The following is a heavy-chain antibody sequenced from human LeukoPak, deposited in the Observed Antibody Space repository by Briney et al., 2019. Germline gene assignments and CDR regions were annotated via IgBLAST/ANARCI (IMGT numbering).Heavy chain of an antibody. D-gene: IGHD1-26*01. CDR3: ARGTGYSVFDI. CDR2: INSDGSST. J-gene: IGHJ3*02. Sequence: GGSLRLSCAASGFTFSSYWMHWVRQAPGKGLFWVSRINSDGSSTSYADSVKGRFTISTDNAKNTLYLQMNSLRAEDTAVYYCARGTGYSVFDIWGQGTMVTVSS. V-gene: IGHV3-74*01. CDR1: GFTFSSYW.